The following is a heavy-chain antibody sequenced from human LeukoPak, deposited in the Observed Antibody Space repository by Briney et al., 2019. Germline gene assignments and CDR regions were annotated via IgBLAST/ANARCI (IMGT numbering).Heavy chain of an antibody. CDR3: ARYCGGDCPHAFDI. D-gene: IGHD2-21*02. CDR2: ISAYNGNT. V-gene: IGHV1-18*04. Sequence: ASVKVSCKASGYTFTGYYMHWVRQAPGQGLEWMGWISAYNGNTNYAQKLQGRVTMTTDISTSTAYMELRSLRSDDTAVYYCARYCGGDCPHAFDIWGQGTMVTVSS. J-gene: IGHJ3*02. CDR1: GYTFTGYY.